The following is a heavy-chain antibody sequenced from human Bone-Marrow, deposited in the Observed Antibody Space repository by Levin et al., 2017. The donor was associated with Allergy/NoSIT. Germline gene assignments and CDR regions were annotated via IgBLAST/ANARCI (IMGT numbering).Heavy chain of an antibody. V-gene: IGHV5-51*01. J-gene: IGHJ4*02. CDR1: GYSFTSYW. D-gene: IGHD3-10*01. CDR2: IYPGDSDT. Sequence: ASVKVSCKGSGYSFTSYWIGWVRQIPGKGLEWLGIIYPGDSDTRYSPSFQGQVTISADKSISIAYLQWSSLKASDTAMYYCARGSGSGSYSDYWGQGTLVTVSS. CDR3: ARGSGSGSYSDY.